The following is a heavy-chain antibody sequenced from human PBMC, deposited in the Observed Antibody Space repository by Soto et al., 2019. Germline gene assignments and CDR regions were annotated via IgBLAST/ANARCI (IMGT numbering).Heavy chain of an antibody. Sequence: GGSLRLSCEASGFGFGSYSMNLVRQAPGKGLEWVSFISGRGTTTYYADSVRGRFTVSRDKAKNSLSMEVNSLRDEDTAVYYCARLGYCSSATCKYYFYDYGMDVWGQGTRVTVSS. CDR3: ARLGYCSSATCKYYFYDYGMDV. CDR2: ISGRGTTT. CDR1: GFGFGSYS. D-gene: IGHD2-2*01. V-gene: IGHV3-48*02. J-gene: IGHJ6*02.